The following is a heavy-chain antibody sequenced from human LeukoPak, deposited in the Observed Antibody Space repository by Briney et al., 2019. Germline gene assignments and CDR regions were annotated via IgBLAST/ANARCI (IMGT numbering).Heavy chain of an antibody. D-gene: IGHD3-22*01. V-gene: IGHV1-24*01. CDR2: FDPEDGET. Sequence: ASVKVSCKVSGYTLTELSMHWVRQAPGKGLEWMGGFDPEDGETIYAQKFQGRVTMTEDTSTDTAYMELSSLRSEDTAVYYCATTPPITMIVVAADWYFDLWGRGTLVTVSS. CDR3: ATTPPITMIVVAADWYFDL. J-gene: IGHJ2*01. CDR1: GYTLTELS.